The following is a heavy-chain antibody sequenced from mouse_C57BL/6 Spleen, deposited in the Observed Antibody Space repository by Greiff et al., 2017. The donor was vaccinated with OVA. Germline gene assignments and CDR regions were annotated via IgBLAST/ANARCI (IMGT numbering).Heavy chain of an antibody. D-gene: IGHD1-1*01. Sequence: QVQLQQSGAELMKPGASVKLSCKATGYTFTGYWIEWVKQRPGHGLEWIGEILPGSGSTNYNEKFKGKATFTADTSSNTAYMQLSSLTTEDSAIYYCARCGVYYYGSSYFFDYWGQGTTLTVSS. CDR1: GYTFTGYW. CDR2: ILPGSGST. CDR3: ARCGVYYYGSSYFFDY. V-gene: IGHV1-9*01. J-gene: IGHJ2*01.